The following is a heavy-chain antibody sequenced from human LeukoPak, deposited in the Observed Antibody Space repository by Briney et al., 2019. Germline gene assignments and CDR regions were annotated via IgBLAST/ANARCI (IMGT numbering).Heavy chain of an antibody. D-gene: IGHD3-3*01. Sequence: SETLSLTCTFSGASVSSYYWDWLRQTPGKGLEWIGYISDTGKTDSNPSLKSRVSISLGPANKQFPLRRTSVTAADSAVYYCATGYYEPFATWGPGILVTVSS. V-gene: IGHV4-59*02. CDR1: GASVSSYY. CDR2: ISDTGKT. CDR3: ATGYYEPFAT. J-gene: IGHJ5*02.